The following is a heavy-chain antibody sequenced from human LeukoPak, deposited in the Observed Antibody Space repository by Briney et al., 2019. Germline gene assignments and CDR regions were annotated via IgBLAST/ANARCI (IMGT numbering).Heavy chain of an antibody. CDR3: ARAAHYGSGSYSNEIDY. J-gene: IGHJ4*02. V-gene: IGHV4-30-4*01. D-gene: IGHD3-10*01. CDR1: GGSISSGDYY. CDR2: IYYSGGT. Sequence: PSETLSLTCTVSGGSISSGDYYWSWIRQPPGKGLEWIGYIYYSGGTYYNPSLKSRVTISVDTSKNQFSLKPSSVTAADTAVYYCARAAHYGSGSYSNEIDYWGQGTLVTVSS.